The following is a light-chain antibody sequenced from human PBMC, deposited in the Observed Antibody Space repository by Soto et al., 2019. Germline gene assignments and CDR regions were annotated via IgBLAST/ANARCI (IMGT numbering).Light chain of an antibody. CDR2: XXX. CDR1: QNISSY. CDR3: QHCDSTPPLT. J-gene: IGKJ4*01. V-gene: IGKV1-39*01. Sequence: DIQMTQSPFSLSASVGDRVTITCRASQNISSYLNWYQQKPVKAPXLXXXXXXXXQSGVPSRFSGSGSGTDFNFIIGRLEPDDFTVYYCQHCDSTPPLTF.